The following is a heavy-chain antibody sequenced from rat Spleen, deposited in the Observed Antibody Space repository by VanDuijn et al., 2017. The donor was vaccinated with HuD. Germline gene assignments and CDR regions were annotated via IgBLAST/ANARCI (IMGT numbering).Heavy chain of an antibody. CDR1: GFTFSNYD. CDR2: ISPSGGST. D-gene: IGHD5-1*01. J-gene: IGHJ2*01. V-gene: IGHV5-27*01. Sequence: EVQLVESGGGLVQPGRSLKLSCAASGFTFSNYDMAWVRQAPTKGLEWVASISPSGGSTYYRDSVKGRFTVSRDNAKSTLYLQMDSLRSEDTATYFCTRENWYYFDYWGQGVMVTVSS. CDR3: TRENWYYFDY.